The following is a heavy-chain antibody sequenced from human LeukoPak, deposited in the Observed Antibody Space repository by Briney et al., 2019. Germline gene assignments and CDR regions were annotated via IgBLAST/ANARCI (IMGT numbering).Heavy chain of an antibody. Sequence: SETLSLTCSVSGATMDSYYWTWIRQPPGKGLEWIGYIDPSGKTNYSPSLKSRVTISVDTSKKQFSLRLTSLTAADTAVYYCATTQPFLGWSHDFWGQGSLVAVSS. J-gene: IGHJ4*02. CDR2: IDPSGKT. CDR3: ATTQPFLGWSHDF. D-gene: IGHD3-3*01. V-gene: IGHV4-4*09. CDR1: GATMDSYY.